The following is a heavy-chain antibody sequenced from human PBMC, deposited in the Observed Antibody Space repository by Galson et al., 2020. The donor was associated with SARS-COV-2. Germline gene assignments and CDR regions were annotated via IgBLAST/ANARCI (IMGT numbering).Heavy chain of an antibody. J-gene: IGHJ6*02. CDR2: IYTSGST. CDR3: ARDRDSSSWYPTNYGMDV. Sequence: SETLSLTCTVSGGSISSYYWSWIRQPAGKGLEWIGRIYTSGSTNYNPSLKSRVTMSVDTSKNQFSLKLSSVTAADTAVYYCARDRDSSSWYPTNYGMDVWGQGTLVTVSS. D-gene: IGHD6-13*01. V-gene: IGHV4-4*07. CDR1: GGSISSYY.